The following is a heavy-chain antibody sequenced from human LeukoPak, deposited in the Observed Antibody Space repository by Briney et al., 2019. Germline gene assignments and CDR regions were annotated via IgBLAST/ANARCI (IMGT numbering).Heavy chain of an antibody. V-gene: IGHV3-33*01. J-gene: IGHJ4*02. CDR2: IWNDGSKS. CDR1: GFTFSSYG. CDR3: ARFRSGWYMDY. Sequence: RSGGSLRLSCAASGFTFSSYGMHWVRQAPGKGLEWVAVIWNDGSKSNYPDSVKGRFTISRDDSKNTLFLQMSSLRVEDTAVYSCARFRSGWYMDYWGQGTLVTVSS. D-gene: IGHD6-19*01.